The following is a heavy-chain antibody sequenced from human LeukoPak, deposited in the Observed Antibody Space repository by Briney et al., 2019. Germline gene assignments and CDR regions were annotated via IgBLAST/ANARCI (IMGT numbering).Heavy chain of an antibody. J-gene: IGHJ4*02. CDR2: IYYSGNT. CDR1: GGSISSSSYY. V-gene: IGHV4-61*05. CDR3: ARRGSGKYFDQ. Sequence: PSETLSLTCTVSGGSISSSSYYWGWIRQPPGKGLEWIGYIYYSGNTNYDPSLKSRVTISVDTSKNQFSLKLSSVTAADTAVYYCARRGSGKYFDQWGQGTLVTVSS. D-gene: IGHD3-10*01.